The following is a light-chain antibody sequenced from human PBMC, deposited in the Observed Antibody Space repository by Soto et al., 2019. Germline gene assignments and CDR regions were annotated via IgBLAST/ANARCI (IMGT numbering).Light chain of an antibody. V-gene: IGLV2-14*01. Sequence: QSALTQPASVSGSPGQSITLSCTGTSSDVGGYNYVSWYQQHPGKAPKLMIYDVSNRPSGVSNRVSGSKSGNTASLPISGLQAEDEADYYCSSYTSSSTVVFGGGTKLTVL. CDR1: SSDVGGYNY. J-gene: IGLJ2*01. CDR3: SSYTSSSTVV. CDR2: DVS.